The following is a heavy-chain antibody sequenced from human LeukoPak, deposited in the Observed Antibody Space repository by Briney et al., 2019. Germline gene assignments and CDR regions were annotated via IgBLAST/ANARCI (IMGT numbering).Heavy chain of an antibody. Sequence: PGGSLRLSCAASGFTFSSYAMSWVRQAPGKGLEWVSAISGSGGSTYYADSVKGRFTISRDNSKNTLYLQMNSLRAEDTAVYYCARAGIEYYDSSGYYLNWFDPWGQGTLVTVSS. CDR2: ISGSGGST. CDR3: ARAGIEYYDSSGYYLNWFDP. V-gene: IGHV3-23*01. D-gene: IGHD3-22*01. J-gene: IGHJ5*02. CDR1: GFTFSSYA.